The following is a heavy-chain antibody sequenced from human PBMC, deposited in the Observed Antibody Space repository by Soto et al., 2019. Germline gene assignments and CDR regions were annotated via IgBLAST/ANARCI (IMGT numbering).Heavy chain of an antibody. CDR3: ARDCSGGSCNKSYYYYYGMDV. CDR1: GFTFSSYS. CDR2: ISSSSSTI. V-gene: IGHV3-48*02. J-gene: IGHJ6*02. Sequence: PGGSLRLSCAASGFTFSSYSMNWVRQAPGKGLEWVSYISSSSSTIYYADSVKGRFTISRDNAKNSLYLQMNSLRDEDTAVYYCARDCSGGSCNKSYYYYYGMDVWGQGTTVTVSS. D-gene: IGHD2-15*01.